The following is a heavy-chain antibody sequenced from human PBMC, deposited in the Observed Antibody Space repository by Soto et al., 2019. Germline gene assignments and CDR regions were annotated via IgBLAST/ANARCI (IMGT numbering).Heavy chain of an antibody. D-gene: IGHD3-3*02. CDR3: ARVRLSIAVNDAFDV. Sequence: QVRLVESGGGVVQPGTSLRLSCAASGFTFSDYVIHWVRQAAGKGLEWVASMTYDGATEYYADSVKGRFTMSRDNSKRALSLQMYSLRPDDTAVYYCARVRLSIAVNDAFDVWGQGTTVTVSS. CDR2: MTYDGATE. CDR1: GFTFSDYV. V-gene: IGHV3-30*14. J-gene: IGHJ3*01.